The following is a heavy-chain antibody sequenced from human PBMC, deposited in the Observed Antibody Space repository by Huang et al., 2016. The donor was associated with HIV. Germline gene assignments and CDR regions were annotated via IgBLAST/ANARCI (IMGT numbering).Heavy chain of an antibody. CDR2: IYPGESKR. CDR3: AKGRRAFDV. V-gene: IGHV5-51*03. CDR1: GYSFSIYW. J-gene: IGHJ3*01. Sequence: EVQLVQSGAEVKKPGESLKISCTGSGYSFSIYWIAWVRQMPGKGREWMGIIYPGESKRTYSPSFEGHVSISVDKSINTVYLHWSSLKASDTASYYCAKGRRAFDVWGQGTWVTVSS.